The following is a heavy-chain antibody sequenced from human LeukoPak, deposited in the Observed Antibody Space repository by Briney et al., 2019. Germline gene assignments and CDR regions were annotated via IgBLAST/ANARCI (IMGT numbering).Heavy chain of an antibody. CDR2: LSNSGSII. V-gene: IGHV3-11*01. CDR1: GFTFSDYY. CDR3: ARGQRVYDSSAHYAY. J-gene: IGHJ4*02. D-gene: IGHD3-22*01. Sequence: GGSLRLPCAASGFTFSDYYMSWIRQAPGKGLEWISYLSNSGSIIYYADSVKGRFTVSRDNAKNSLYLQMNSLRAEDTAVYFCARGQRVYDSSAHYAYWGQGTLVTVSS.